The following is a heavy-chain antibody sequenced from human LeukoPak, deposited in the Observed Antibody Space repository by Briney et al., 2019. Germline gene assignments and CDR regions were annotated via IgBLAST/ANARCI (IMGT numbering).Heavy chain of an antibody. V-gene: IGHV1-69*05. CDR3: ARGVTVAGSDAFDI. Sequence: SVKVSCKASGGTFSSYAISWVRQAPGQGLEWMGGIIPIFGTANYAQKFQGRATITTDESTSTAYMELNSLRSEDTAVYYCARGVTVAGSDAFDIWGQGTMVTVSS. J-gene: IGHJ3*02. D-gene: IGHD6-19*01. CDR1: GGTFSSYA. CDR2: IIPIFGTA.